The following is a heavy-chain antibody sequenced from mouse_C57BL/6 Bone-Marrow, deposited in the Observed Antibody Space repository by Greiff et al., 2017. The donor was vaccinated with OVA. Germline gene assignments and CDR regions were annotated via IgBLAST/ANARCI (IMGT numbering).Heavy chain of an antibody. CDR1: GFNIKDDY. V-gene: IGHV14-4*01. CDR2: IDPENGDT. Sequence: EVKLQESGAELVRPGASVKLSCTASGFNIKDDYMHWVKQRPEQGLEWIGWIDPENGDTEYASKFQGKATITADTSSNTAYLQLSSLTSEDTAVYYCRMVKGYYFAYWGQGTTLTVSS. J-gene: IGHJ2*01. CDR3: RMVKGYYFAY. D-gene: IGHD2-2*01.